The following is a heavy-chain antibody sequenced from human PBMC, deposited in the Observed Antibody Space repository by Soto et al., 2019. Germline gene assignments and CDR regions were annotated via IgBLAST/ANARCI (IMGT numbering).Heavy chain of an antibody. Sequence: ASVKVSCKVSGYTLTELSMHWVRQAPGKGLEWMGGFDPEDGETIYAQKFQGRVTMTEDTSTDTAYMELSSLRSEDTAVYYCATDHYYYDSSGWFVYWGQGTLVTVSS. CDR2: FDPEDGET. J-gene: IGHJ4*02. CDR1: GYTLTELS. CDR3: ATDHYYYDSSGWFVY. D-gene: IGHD3-22*01. V-gene: IGHV1-24*01.